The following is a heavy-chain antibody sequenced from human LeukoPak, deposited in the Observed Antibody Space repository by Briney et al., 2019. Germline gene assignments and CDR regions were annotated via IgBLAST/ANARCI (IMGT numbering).Heavy chain of an antibody. CDR1: GGSISSDNW. Sequence: SETLSLTCGVSGGSISSDNWWSWVRQPPGKGLEWIGYIYYSGSTDYNPSLKSRVTVSVDTSKNQFSLKLSSVTAADTAVYYCARYNYGDYNGRLDYWGQGTLVTVSS. D-gene: IGHD4-17*01. CDR2: IYYSGST. J-gene: IGHJ4*02. V-gene: IGHV4-4*02. CDR3: ARYNYGDYNGRLDY.